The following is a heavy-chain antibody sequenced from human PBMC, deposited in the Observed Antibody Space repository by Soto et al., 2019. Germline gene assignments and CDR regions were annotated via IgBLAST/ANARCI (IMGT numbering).Heavy chain of an antibody. J-gene: IGHJ6*02. Sequence: QMQLVKSGPEVKQPGTSVKVSCRASGFTFSNSVVQWVRQTRGQRLEWIGWIVVGSGNRNYAQRFQERVTLTRDMSTRTAYMELSSLRFEDTAVYYCAADTAAAGTYYFDDMDVWGQGTRVTVSS. CDR2: IVVGSGNR. CDR1: GFTFSNSV. D-gene: IGHD6-13*01. V-gene: IGHV1-58*01. CDR3: AADTAAAGTYYFDDMDV.